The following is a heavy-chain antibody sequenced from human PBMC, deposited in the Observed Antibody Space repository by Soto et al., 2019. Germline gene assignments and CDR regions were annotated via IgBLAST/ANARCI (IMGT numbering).Heavy chain of an antibody. V-gene: IGHV4-31*03. J-gene: IGHJ6*02. CDR3: ASGTYCGGECYFDYYGMDV. Sequence: SETLSLTCTVSGGSISSGGYYWSWIRQHPGKGLEWIGYIYYSGSTYYNPSLKSRVTISVDTSKNQFSLKLSSVTAADTAVYYCASGTYCGGECYFDYYGMDVWGQGTTVTVYS. D-gene: IGHD2-21*01. CDR1: GGSISSGGYY. CDR2: IYYSGST.